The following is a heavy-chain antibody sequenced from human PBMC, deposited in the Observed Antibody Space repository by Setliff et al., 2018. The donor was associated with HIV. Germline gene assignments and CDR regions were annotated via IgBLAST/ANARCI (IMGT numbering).Heavy chain of an antibody. CDR2: IYFNGVT. D-gene: IGHD6-19*01. CDR1: GGSMKPYY. V-gene: IGHV4-59*08. Sequence: KPSETLSLTCTVSGGSMKPYYWSWIRQPPGKGPEWIGFIYFNGVTDYNPSLKSRLITSLDMSRNQVSLKMTSVTAADTAVYYCARREGVRYSSGYYGGAFDIWGQGTMVTVSS. J-gene: IGHJ3*02. CDR3: ARREGVRYSSGYYGGAFDI.